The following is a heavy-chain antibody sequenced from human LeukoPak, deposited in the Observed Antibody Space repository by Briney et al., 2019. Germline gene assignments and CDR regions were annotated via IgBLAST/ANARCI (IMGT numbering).Heavy chain of an antibody. CDR2: LHADGIER. V-gene: IGHV3-7*01. Sequence: GGSLRLSCAASGFTLSGYWMSWVRQAPGKGLEWVARLHADGIERYYVDPVKGRFTISRDNAKNSLHLQMYSLRLDDTAVYYCARGGYSFDYLGQGTLVSVSS. D-gene: IGHD5-12*01. CDR3: ARGGYSFDY. CDR1: GFTLSGYW. J-gene: IGHJ4*02.